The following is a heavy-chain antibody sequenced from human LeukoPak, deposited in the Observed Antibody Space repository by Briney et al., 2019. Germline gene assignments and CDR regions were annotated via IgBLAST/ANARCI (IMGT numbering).Heavy chain of an antibody. D-gene: IGHD3-22*01. CDR3: ARPLYYDSSGSALGGFDP. CDR2: IYYSGST. J-gene: IGHJ5*02. CDR1: GGSISSYY. V-gene: IGHV4-59*08. Sequence: PSETLSLTCTVPGGSISSYYWSWIRQPPGKGLEWIGYIYYSGSTNYNPSLKSRVTISVDTSKNQFSLKLSSVTAADTAVYYCARPLYYDSSGSALGGFDPWGQGTLVTVSS.